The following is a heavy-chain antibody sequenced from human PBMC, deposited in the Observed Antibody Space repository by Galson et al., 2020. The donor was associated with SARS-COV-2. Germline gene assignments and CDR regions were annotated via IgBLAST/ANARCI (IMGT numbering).Heavy chain of an antibody. CDR1: GGSISSYY. Sequence: SETLSLTCTVSGGSISSYYWSWIRQPAGKGLEWIGRIYTSGSTNYNPSLKSRVTMSVDTCKNQFSLKLSSVTAADTAVYYCARDEGPIQLWPRDRAFDIWGQGTMVTVSS. D-gene: IGHD5-18*01. V-gene: IGHV4-4*07. CDR2: IYTSGST. CDR3: ARDEGPIQLWPRDRAFDI. J-gene: IGHJ3*02.